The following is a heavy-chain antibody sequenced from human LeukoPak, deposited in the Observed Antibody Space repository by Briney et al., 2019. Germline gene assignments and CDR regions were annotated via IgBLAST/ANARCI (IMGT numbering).Heavy chain of an antibody. CDR2: ISGDGGSK. CDR1: GFAFHNYA. D-gene: IGHD4-17*01. Sequence: AGSLRLSCAAAGFAFHNYAMHWIRQAPGKGLEWVSLISGDGGSKYYADSVKGRFTISRDNSKNSLYLQMNSLKTEDTALYYCAKDWDYGDYNTFHIWGQGTKVTVSS. CDR3: AKDWDYGDYNTFHI. J-gene: IGHJ3*02. V-gene: IGHV3-43*02.